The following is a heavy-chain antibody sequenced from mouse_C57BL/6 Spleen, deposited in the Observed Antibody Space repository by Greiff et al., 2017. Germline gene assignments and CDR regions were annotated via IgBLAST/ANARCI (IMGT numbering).Heavy chain of an antibody. CDR1: GYSFTGYY. V-gene: IGHV1-39*01. J-gene: IGHJ2*01. Sequence: EVQLQQSGPELVKPGASVKISCKASGYSFTGYYMNWVKQSNGKSLEWIGVINPNYGTTSYNQKFKGKATLTVDQSSSTAYMQLNSLTSEDSAVYYCARSESYSNYGIDYWGQGTTLTVSS. CDR2: INPNYGTT. D-gene: IGHD2-5*01. CDR3: ARSESYSNYGIDY.